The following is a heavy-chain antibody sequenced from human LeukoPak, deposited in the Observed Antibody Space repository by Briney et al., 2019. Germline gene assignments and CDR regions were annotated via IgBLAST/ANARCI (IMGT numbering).Heavy chain of an antibody. CDR1: GFTFSVYW. Sequence: PGGSLRLSCAASGFTFSVYWMHWVRQAPGEGLEWVSRIRSDGSSTTYADSVKGRFTISRDNAKNTLYLQMSSLRADDTAVYYCARDDYNRHWGQGTLVTVSS. CDR3: ARDDYNRH. V-gene: IGHV3-74*01. D-gene: IGHD4-11*01. J-gene: IGHJ4*02. CDR2: IRSDGSST.